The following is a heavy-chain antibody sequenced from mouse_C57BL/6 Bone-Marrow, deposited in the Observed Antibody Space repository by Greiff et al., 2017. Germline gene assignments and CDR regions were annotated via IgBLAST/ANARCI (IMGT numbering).Heavy chain of an antibody. CDR3: AREDDGYYLYYAMDD. CDR2: INPSTGGT. Sequence: VQLQQSGPELVKPGASVKISCKASGYSFTGYYMNWVKQSPEKSLEWIGEINPSTGGTTSTQKFKAKATLTVDKSSSTAYMQLSSLTSEDSAVYYCAREDDGYYLYYAMDDWGQGTSVTVSS. V-gene: IGHV1-42*01. D-gene: IGHD2-3*01. J-gene: IGHJ4*01. CDR1: GYSFTGYY.